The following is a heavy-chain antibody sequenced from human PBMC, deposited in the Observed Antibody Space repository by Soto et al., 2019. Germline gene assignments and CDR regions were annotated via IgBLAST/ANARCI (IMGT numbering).Heavy chain of an antibody. CDR2: ISSSSSTI. V-gene: IGHV3-48*02. D-gene: IGHD6-13*01. J-gene: IGHJ5*02. CDR3: ARESSSYNLFDL. Sequence: PGGSLRLSCAAYGFTFSSYSMNWVRQAPGKGLEWVSYISSSSSTIYYADSVKGRFTVSRDNAKNSLYLQMNSLRDEDTAVYYCARESSSYNLFDLRGQRSLVTVSS. CDR1: GFTFSSYS.